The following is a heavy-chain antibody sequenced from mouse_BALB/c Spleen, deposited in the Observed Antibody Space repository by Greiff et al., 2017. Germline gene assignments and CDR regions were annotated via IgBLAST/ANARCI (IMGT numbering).Heavy chain of an antibody. V-gene: IGHV1-82*01. CDR3: ARSVIPHWYFDV. CDR2: IYPGDGDT. Sequence: VQLQQSGPELVKPGASVKISCKASGYAFSSSWMNWVKQRPGQGLEWIGRIYPGDGDTNYNGKFKGKATLTADKSSSTAYMQLSSLTSVDSAVYFCARSVIPHWYFDVWGAGTTVTVSS. J-gene: IGHJ1*01. CDR1: GYAFSSSW. D-gene: IGHD2-13*01.